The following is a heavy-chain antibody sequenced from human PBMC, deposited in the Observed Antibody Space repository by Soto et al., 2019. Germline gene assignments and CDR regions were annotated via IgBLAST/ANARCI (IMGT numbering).Heavy chain of an antibody. CDR3: VRGGIVATIMLGGDYYYYGMDV. Sequence: QVQLVQSGAEVKKPGSSVKVSCKASGGTFSSYAISWVRQAPGQGLEWMGGIIPIFGTANYAQKFQGRVTITADESTSTAYMKLSSLRSEDTAVYFCVRGGIVATIMLGGDYYYYGMDVWGQGTTVTVSS. V-gene: IGHV1-69*01. J-gene: IGHJ6*02. D-gene: IGHD5-12*01. CDR2: IIPIFGTA. CDR1: GGTFSSYA.